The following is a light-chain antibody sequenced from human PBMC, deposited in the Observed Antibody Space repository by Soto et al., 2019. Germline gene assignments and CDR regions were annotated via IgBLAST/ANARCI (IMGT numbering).Light chain of an antibody. CDR1: QSVGTD. CDR2: DAS. J-gene: IGKJ2*01. V-gene: IGKV1-5*01. Sequence: DIHMTQSPSTLSASVGDRVTITCRASQSVGTDWAWYQQKPGEVPKLLIYDASTLTSGVPPRFSGGGSGTEFTLTISSLQPDDFATYYCQHYDRYPYTFGQGTKLEI. CDR3: QHYDRYPYT.